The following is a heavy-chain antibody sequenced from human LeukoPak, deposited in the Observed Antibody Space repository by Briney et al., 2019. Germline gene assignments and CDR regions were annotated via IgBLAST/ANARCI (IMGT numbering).Heavy chain of an antibody. CDR3: ATDYDQGGWYFDL. CDR2: FDPEDGET. CDR1: GYSLSELY. Sequence: GASVKVSCKLSGYSLSELYMHWVRQAPGKGLEWMGGFDPEDGETIYAQKFQGRITVTEDTFTDTAYMELSSLRSEDTAVYYCATDYDQGGWYFDLWGRGTLVTVSS. V-gene: IGHV1-24*01. D-gene: IGHD3-22*01. J-gene: IGHJ2*01.